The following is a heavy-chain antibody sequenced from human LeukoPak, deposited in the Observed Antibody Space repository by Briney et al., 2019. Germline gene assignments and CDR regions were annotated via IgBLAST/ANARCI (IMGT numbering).Heavy chain of an antibody. CDR2: ISGSGGST. V-gene: IGHV3-23*01. CDR1: GVIFISYA. CDR3: ARAPSEIGGYYPEYFRH. D-gene: IGHD3-22*01. J-gene: IGHJ1*01. Sequence: TGGSLRLSCAASGVIFISYAMSWVRQAPGKGLEWVSTISGSGGSTYYADSVKGRFTISRDNAKNTVSLQMNSLRAEDTGVYYCARAPSEIGGYYPEYFRHLGQGTLVTVSS.